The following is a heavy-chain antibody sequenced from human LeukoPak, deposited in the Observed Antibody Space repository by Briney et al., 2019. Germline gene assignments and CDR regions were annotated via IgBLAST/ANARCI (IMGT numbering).Heavy chain of an antibody. V-gene: IGHV4-31*03. CDR2: IYYSGST. CDR1: GGSISSGGYY. Sequence: SQTLSLTCTVSGGSISSGGYYWSWIRQHPGKGLEWIGYIYYSGSTYYNPSLKSRVTISVDTSKYQFSLKLSSVTAADTAVYYCAREWYYYDSSGYSEPDYWGQGTLVTVSS. J-gene: IGHJ4*02. CDR3: AREWYYYDSSGYSEPDY. D-gene: IGHD3-22*01.